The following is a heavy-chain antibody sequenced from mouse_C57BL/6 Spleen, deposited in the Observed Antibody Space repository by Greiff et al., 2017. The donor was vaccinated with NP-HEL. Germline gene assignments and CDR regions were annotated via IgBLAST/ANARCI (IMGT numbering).Heavy chain of an antibody. CDR2: IDPSDSYT. CDR1: GYTFTSYW. Sequence: QVQLQQPGAELVKPGASVKLSCKASGYTFTSYWMQWVKQRPGQGLEWIGEIDPSDSYTNYNQKFKGKATLTVDTSSSTAYRQLRSLTSEDSAVYYCARSLTGKFDYWGQGTTLTVSS. CDR3: ARSLTGKFDY. J-gene: IGHJ2*01. V-gene: IGHV1-50*01. D-gene: IGHD4-1*01.